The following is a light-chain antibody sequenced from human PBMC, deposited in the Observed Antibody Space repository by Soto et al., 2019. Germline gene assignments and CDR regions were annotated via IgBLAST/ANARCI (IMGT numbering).Light chain of an antibody. CDR1: SSDVGGYNY. J-gene: IGLJ2*01. CDR3: SSYTSSSTIVI. V-gene: IGLV2-14*03. CDR2: DVS. Sequence: QSALTQPASVSGSPGQSITISCTGTSSDVGGYNYVSWYQQHPGKAPKLMLYDVSNRPSGVSNRFSGSKSGNTASLTISGLQAEDDADYYCSSYTSSSTIVIFGGGTKLTVL.